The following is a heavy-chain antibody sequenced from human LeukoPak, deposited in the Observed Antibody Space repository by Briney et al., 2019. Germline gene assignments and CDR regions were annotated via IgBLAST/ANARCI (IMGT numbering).Heavy chain of an antibody. J-gene: IGHJ5*02. V-gene: IGHV3-30*04. CDR2: ISYDGSNK. D-gene: IGHD3-10*01. Sequence: GGSLRLSCAASGFTFSSYAMHWVRQAPGKGLEWVAVISYDGSNKYYADSVKGRFTISRDNAKNSLYLQMYSLRAEDTAVYYCARDSGWHRFDPWGQGTLVTVSS. CDR1: GFTFSSYA. CDR3: ARDSGWHRFDP.